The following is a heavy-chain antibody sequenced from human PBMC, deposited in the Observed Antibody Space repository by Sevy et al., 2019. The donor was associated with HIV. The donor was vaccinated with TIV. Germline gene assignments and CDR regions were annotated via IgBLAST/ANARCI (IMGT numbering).Heavy chain of an antibody. CDR3: ARVAVEYCTDDCYHRFDY. CDR1: GFTFTLYA. D-gene: IGHD2-21*02. J-gene: IGHJ4*02. V-gene: IGHV3-30-3*01. Sequence: GGSLRLSCAASGFTFTLYAIHWIRQAPGKGLECVALISYSGTNKYYADSVKGRFTISRDDSKNTAYLKMNNLRTDDTAVYYCARVAVEYCTDDCYHRFDYWGQRTQVTVSS. CDR2: ISYSGTNK.